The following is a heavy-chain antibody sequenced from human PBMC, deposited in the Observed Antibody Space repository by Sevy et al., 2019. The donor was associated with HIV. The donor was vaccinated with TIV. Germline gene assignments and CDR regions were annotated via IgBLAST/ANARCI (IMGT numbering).Heavy chain of an antibody. D-gene: IGHD3-22*01. J-gene: IGHJ4*01. CDR3: ARGGDFNDRSAKRDFDY. Sequence: GGSLRLSCAASGFTFSNYGMHWVRQAPGKGLEWVAVIWNDGSNKYYADSVKGRLTISRDNSKNTLYLQMNSLRVEDTAVYFCARGGDFNDRSAKRDFDYWGQEPWSPSPQ. CDR1: GFTFSNYG. CDR2: IWNDGSNK. V-gene: IGHV3-33*01.